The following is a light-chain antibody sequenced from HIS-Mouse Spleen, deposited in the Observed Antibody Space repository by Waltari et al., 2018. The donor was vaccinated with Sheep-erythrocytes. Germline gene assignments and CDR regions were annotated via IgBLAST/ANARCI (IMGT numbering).Light chain of an antibody. CDR1: SRDVGGYNY. V-gene: IGLV2-11*01. Sequence: QSALTQPRSVSGSPGQSVTISCTGTSRDVGGYNYVHWYQQPPGKAPKLMIYDVSKRPSGVPDRFSGSKSGNTASLTISGLQAEDEADYYCCSYAGSYNHVFATGTKVTVL. J-gene: IGLJ1*01. CDR3: CSYAGSYNHV. CDR2: DVS.